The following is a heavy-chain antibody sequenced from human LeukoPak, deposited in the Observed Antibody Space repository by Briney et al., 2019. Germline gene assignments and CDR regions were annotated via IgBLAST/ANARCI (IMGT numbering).Heavy chain of an antibody. Sequence: SETLSLTCTVSGVSISSSNSYWGWIRQPPGKRLEWIGSIYYTGNTYYNASLKSRVTISIDTSKNQISLRLTSVTATDTAMYYCARQTGSGLFTLPGGQGTLVTVSS. V-gene: IGHV4-39*01. D-gene: IGHD3/OR15-3a*01. J-gene: IGHJ4*02. CDR2: IYYTGNT. CDR3: ARQTGSGLFTLP. CDR1: GVSISSSNSY.